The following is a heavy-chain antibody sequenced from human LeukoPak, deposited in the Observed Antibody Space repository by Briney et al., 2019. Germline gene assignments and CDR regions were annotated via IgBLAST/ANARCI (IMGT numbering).Heavy chain of an antibody. Sequence: GGSLRLSCAASEFAFSTYNMNWVRQAPGKGLEWVSYISTGSSTTYYADSVKGRFTISRDNVENSLYLQMNSLRDEDTAVYYCARAAAGYSVNYFDYWGQGTLVTVSS. J-gene: IGHJ4*02. CDR1: EFAFSTYN. CDR3: ARAAAGYSVNYFDY. CDR2: ISTGSSTT. V-gene: IGHV3-48*02. D-gene: IGHD6-13*01.